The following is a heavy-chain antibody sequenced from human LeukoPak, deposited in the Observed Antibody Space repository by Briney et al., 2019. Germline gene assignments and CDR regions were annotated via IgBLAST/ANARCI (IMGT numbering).Heavy chain of an antibody. CDR2: IYTSGST. CDR1: GGSISSGSYY. Sequence: SETLSLTCTVSGGSISSGSYYWSWIRQPAGKGLEWIGRIYTSGSTNYNPSLKSRVTISVDTSKNQCSLKLSSVTAADTAVYYCAREAAAGTFYWGQGTLVTVSS. D-gene: IGHD6-13*01. J-gene: IGHJ4*02. V-gene: IGHV4-61*02. CDR3: AREAAAGTFY.